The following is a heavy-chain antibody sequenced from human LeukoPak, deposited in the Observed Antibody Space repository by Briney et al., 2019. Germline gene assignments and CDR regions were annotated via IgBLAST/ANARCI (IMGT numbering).Heavy chain of an antibody. CDR2: IWYDGSNK. CDR1: GFTFSSYG. Sequence: GGSLRLSCAASGFTFSSYGMHWVRQAPGKGLEWGAVIWYDGSNKYYADSVKGRFTISRDNSKNTLYLQMNSLRAEDTAVYYCARGGDIVVVPAAISDAFDIWGQGTMVTVSS. J-gene: IGHJ3*02. D-gene: IGHD2-2*02. V-gene: IGHV3-33*01. CDR3: ARGGDIVVVPAAISDAFDI.